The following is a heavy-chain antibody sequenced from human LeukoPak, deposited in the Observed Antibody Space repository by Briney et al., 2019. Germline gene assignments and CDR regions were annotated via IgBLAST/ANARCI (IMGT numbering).Heavy chain of an antibody. V-gene: IGHV3-23*01. CDR3: AHPTEYSSSWYGNWFDP. Sequence: GGSLRLSCAASGFTFSSYGMSWVRQAPGKGLEWVSAISGSGGSIYYADSLKGRFTISRDNSKNTLYLQMNSLRAEDTAVYYCAHPTEYSSSWYGNWFDPWGQGTLVTVSS. D-gene: IGHD6-13*01. CDR1: GFTFSSYG. J-gene: IGHJ5*02. CDR2: ISGSGGSI.